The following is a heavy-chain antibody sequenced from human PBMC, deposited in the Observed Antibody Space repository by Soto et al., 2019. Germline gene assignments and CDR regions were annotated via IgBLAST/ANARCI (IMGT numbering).Heavy chain of an antibody. CDR2: IYYSGST. CDR1: GGSISSYY. D-gene: IGHD6-13*01. V-gene: IGHV4-59*01. Sequence: SETLSLTCTVSGGSISSYYWSWIRQPPGKGLEWIGYIYYSGSTNYNPSLKSRVTISVDTSKNQFSLKLSSVTAADTAVYYCASSGGAAAGTTKYYYYYGMDVWGQWTTVTVSS. CDR3: ASSGGAAAGTTKYYYYYGMDV. J-gene: IGHJ6*02.